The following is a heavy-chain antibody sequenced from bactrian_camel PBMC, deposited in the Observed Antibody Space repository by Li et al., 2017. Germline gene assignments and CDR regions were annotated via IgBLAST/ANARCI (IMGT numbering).Heavy chain of an antibody. Sequence: VQLVESGGGLVQPGGSLRLSCAASGFTFSTYSMTWVRQAPGKGLEWIGVFQSGASSTYYADSGKGRFTISRDNAKNTFYLQLNSLKPEDTAVYYCVRDAGTPYGYNYWGQGTQVTVS. CDR2: FQSGASST. D-gene: IGHD6*01. V-gene: IGHV3S40*01. CDR3: VRDAGTPYGYNY. J-gene: IGHJ4*01. CDR1: GFTFSTYS.